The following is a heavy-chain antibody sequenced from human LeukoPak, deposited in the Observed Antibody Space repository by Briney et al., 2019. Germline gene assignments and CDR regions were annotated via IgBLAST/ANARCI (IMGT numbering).Heavy chain of an antibody. V-gene: IGHV3-9*01. CDR3: AKGYYGSGIRRGSLDY. J-gene: IGHJ4*02. CDR2: ISWNSGSI. Sequence: QPGRSLRLSCAASGFTFDDYAMHWVRQAPGKGLEWVSGISWNSGSIGYADSVKGRFTISRDNAKNSLYLQMNSLRAEDTALYYCAKGYYGSGIRRGSLDYWGQGTLVTVSS. D-gene: IGHD3-10*01. CDR1: GFTFDDYA.